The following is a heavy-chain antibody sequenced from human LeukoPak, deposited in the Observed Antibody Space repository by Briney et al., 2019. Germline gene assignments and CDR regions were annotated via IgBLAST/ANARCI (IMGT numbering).Heavy chain of an antibody. CDR3: ARELVSLGTGYFDL. CDR1: GFTFGTYG. Sequence: QAGGSLTLSCAASGFTFGTYGMTWVRQAPGKGLEWLSGITGSSTWTYYADSVRGRFTISRDNSKNTLHLQMNNLTADDTAIYYCARELVSLGTGYFDLWGRGTLVTVSS. J-gene: IGHJ2*01. V-gene: IGHV3-23*01. CDR2: ITGSSTWT. D-gene: IGHD7-27*01.